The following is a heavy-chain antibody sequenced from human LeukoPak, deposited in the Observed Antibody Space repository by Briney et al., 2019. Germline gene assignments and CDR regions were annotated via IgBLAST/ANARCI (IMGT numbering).Heavy chain of an antibody. D-gene: IGHD1-14*01. CDR1: RFTFSSYA. CDR2: ISYDGSNK. J-gene: IGHJ4*02. CDR3: ARVMTVSPFDY. Sequence: GGSLRLSCATSRFTFSSYAMHWVRQAPGKGLEWVAVISYDGSNKYYADSVKGRFTISRDNSKNTLYLQMNSLRAEDTAVYYCARVMTVSPFDYWGQGTLVTVSS. V-gene: IGHV3-30-3*01.